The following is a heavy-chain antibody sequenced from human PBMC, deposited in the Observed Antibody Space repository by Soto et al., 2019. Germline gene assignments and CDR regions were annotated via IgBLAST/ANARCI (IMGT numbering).Heavy chain of an antibody. CDR3: ARDSGDTAMPYYYYYGMDV. CDR2: INPNSGGT. CDR1: GYTFTGYY. V-gene: IGHV1-2*02. J-gene: IGHJ6*02. Sequence: QVQLVQSGAEVKKPGASVKVSCKASGYTFTGYYMHWVRQAPGQGLEWMGWINPNSGGTNYAQKFQGRVTMTRDTSISTAYMELSRLRSDDTAVYYCARDSGDTAMPYYYYYGMDVWGQGTTVTVSS. D-gene: IGHD5-18*01.